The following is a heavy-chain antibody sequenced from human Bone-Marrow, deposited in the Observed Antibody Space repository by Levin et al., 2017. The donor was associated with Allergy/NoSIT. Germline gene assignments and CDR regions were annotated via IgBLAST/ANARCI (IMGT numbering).Heavy chain of an antibody. Sequence: GGSLRLSCAASGFTLDDYAMHWVRQTPGKGLEWVSGIIWNGVTIGYADSVKGRFTISRDNAKNSLYLEMNSLRVEDTALYYCAKGLVTTTESYFDYWGQGTRVTVSS. J-gene: IGHJ4*02. D-gene: IGHD2-21*02. CDR1: GFTLDDYA. CDR3: AKGLVTTTESYFDY. CDR2: IIWNGVTI. V-gene: IGHV3-9*01.